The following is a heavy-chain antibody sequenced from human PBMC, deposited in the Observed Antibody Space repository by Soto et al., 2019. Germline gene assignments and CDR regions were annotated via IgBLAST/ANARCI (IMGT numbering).Heavy chain of an antibody. CDR3: ARDALSPSGGCYS. V-gene: IGHV3-30*04. D-gene: IGHD3-3*02. CDR2: ISYDGKKQ. Sequence: VGSLRRSCAASGFILIRYAMHWVRQAPGKGLEWVGVISYDGKKQFYADFAEGRFTISRDSPKNTLYLEMNSLRIEDTAVYYCARDALSPSGGCYSWGQGTLVTVSS. CDR1: GFILIRYA. J-gene: IGHJ4*02.